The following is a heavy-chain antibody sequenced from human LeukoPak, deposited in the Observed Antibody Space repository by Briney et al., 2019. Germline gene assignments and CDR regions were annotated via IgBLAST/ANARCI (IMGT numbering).Heavy chain of an antibody. CDR2: INSNSGGT. CDR1: GYTFTGYY. V-gene: IGHV1-2*06. J-gene: IGHJ5*02. Sequence: VASVKVSCKASGYTFTGYYMHWVRQAPGQGLEWMGRINSNSGGTNYAQKFQGRVTMTRDTSISTAYMELSRLRSDDTAVYYCARGGPVVHAIIYNWFDPWGQGTLVTVSS. D-gene: IGHD2-2*01. CDR3: ARGGPVVHAIIYNWFDP.